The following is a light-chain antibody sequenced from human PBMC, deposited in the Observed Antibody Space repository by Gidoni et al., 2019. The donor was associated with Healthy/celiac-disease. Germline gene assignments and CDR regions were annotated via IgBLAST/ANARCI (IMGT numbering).Light chain of an antibody. CDR1: QSVSSN. J-gene: IGKJ2*03. CDR2: GAS. CDR3: QQYNNWPPR. Sequence: EIVMTQSPATLSLSPGERATLSCRASQSVSSNLAWYQQKPGQAPRLLIYGASTRATGIPARFSGSGSGTEFTLTISSLQSEDFAVYYCQQYNNWPPRFGQGTKLEIK. V-gene: IGKV3-15*01.